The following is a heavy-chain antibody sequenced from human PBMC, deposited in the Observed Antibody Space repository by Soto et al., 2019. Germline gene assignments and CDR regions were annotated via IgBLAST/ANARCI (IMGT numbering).Heavy chain of an antibody. D-gene: IGHD2-15*01. CDR2: IKSKTDGGTT. J-gene: IGHJ6*02. CDR3: TRRYCSGGSCYPNRYYYGMDV. Sequence: GGSLRLSCAASGFTFSNAWMNWVRQAPGKGLEWVGRIKSKTDGGTTDYAAPVKGRFTISRDDSKNTLYLQMNSLKTADTAVYYCTRRYCSGGSCYPNRYYYGMDVWGQGTTVTVSS. CDR1: GFTFSNAW. V-gene: IGHV3-15*07.